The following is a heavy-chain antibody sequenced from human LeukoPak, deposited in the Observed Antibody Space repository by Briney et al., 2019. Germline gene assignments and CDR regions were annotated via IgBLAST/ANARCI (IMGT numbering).Heavy chain of an antibody. J-gene: IGHJ4*02. Sequence: SQTLSLTCTVSGGSISSGSYYWSWIRQPAGKGLEWIGRIYTSGSTNYNPSLKSRVTMSVDTSKNQFSLKLSSVTAGDTAVYYCGGGYWSGGSCAKGDYWGQGTLVTVSS. V-gene: IGHV4-61*02. CDR3: GGGYWSGGSCAKGDY. CDR1: GGSISSGSYY. D-gene: IGHD2-15*01. CDR2: IYTSGST.